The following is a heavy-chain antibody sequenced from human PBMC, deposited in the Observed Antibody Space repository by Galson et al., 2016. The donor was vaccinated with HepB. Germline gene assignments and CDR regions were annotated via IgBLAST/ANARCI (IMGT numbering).Heavy chain of an antibody. Sequence: SLRLSCAASGFNFWDYWMSWVRQAPGKGPEWVANIKEDGSQKDYVDSVKDRFTISRDNAKNSLYLQMNSLRAEDTAVCYCVSQTGPTFWGQGTLVTVSS. V-gene: IGHV3-7*01. CDR2: IKEDGSQK. J-gene: IGHJ4*02. CDR1: GFNFWDYW. CDR3: VSQTGPTF. D-gene: IGHD3-9*01.